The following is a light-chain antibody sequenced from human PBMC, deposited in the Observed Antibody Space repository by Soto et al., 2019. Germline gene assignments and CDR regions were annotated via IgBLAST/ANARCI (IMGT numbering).Light chain of an antibody. J-gene: IGKJ1*01. V-gene: IGKV3-20*01. CDR3: QQYGSSPWT. CDR2: AAA. CDR1: QSVSSNS. Sequence: IVLTQSPDTLSLSPGDRATISCRATQSVSSNSLAWYQQKPGQAPRLLIYAAATRATGIPDRFSGSGSGTDFTLTISRLEPEDFAVYCCQQYGSSPWTFVQGTKVEIK.